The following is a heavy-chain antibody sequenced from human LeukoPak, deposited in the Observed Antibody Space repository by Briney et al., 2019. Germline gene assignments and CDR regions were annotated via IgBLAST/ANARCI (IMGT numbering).Heavy chain of an antibody. CDR1: GYRFTGYY. CDR3: ATSTLGADGFDI. J-gene: IGHJ3*02. V-gene: IGHV1-2*02. Sequence: ASVKVSCKASGYRFTGYYMHWMRQAAGQGLEWMGWIDPKTGGRNNAHKFQGRVTMTRDTSISTAYMELSRLGSDDTALYYCATSTLGADGFDIWGQGTMVTVSS. CDR2: IDPKTGGR. D-gene: IGHD3-16*01.